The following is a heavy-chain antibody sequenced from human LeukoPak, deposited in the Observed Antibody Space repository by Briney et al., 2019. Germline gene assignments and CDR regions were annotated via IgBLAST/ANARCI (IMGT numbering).Heavy chain of an antibody. CDR2: IVVGSGNT. CDR1: GFTFTSSA. CDR3: ARDGDGDHPVVDY. D-gene: IGHD4-17*01. J-gene: IGHJ4*02. Sequence: ASVKVSCKASGFTFTSSAMQWVRQARGQRLEWIGWIVVGSGNTNYAQKFQERVTITRDMSTSTAYMELSSLRAEDTAVYYCARDGDGDHPVVDYWGQGTLVTVSS. V-gene: IGHV1-58*02.